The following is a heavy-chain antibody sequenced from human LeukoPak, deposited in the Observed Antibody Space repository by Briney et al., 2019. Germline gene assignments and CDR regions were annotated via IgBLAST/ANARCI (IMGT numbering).Heavy chain of an antibody. Sequence: GGSLRLSRAASGFTVSSNDMSWVRQAQGKGLEWVSIIESGGNTYYADSVKGRFTISRDNSKSTVFLQMNSLRAEDTAFYYCAKRVGYGYGIDIWGPGTMVTVSS. CDR1: GFTVSSND. V-gene: IGHV3-53*01. CDR2: IESGGNT. CDR3: AKRVGYGYGIDI. J-gene: IGHJ3*02. D-gene: IGHD4-17*01.